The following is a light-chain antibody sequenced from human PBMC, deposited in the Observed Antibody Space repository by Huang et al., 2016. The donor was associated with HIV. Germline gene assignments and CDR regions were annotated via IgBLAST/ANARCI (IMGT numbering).Light chain of an antibody. J-gene: IGKJ2*03. CDR3: QQYYTYPHS. V-gene: IGKV1-8*01. CDR1: PGISSY. CDR2: SAS. Sequence: AIRLTQSPSSLSASTGDRVTITCRASPGISSYLAWYQQKPGKAPKLLISSASTLQIGVPSRFSGSGFGTDFTLTISSLQSEDLGTYHCQQYYTYPHSFGQGTKLEIK.